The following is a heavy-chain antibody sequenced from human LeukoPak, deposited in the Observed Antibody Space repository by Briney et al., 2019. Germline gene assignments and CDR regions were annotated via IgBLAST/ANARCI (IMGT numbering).Heavy chain of an antibody. CDR2: INSDGSST. CDR1: GFTFGSYW. Sequence: GGSLRLSCAASGFTFGSYWMHWVRQAPGKGLVWVSRINSDGSSTSYADSVKGRFTISRDNAKNTLYLQMNSLRAEDTAVYYCASDTGRGLNDAFDIWGQGTMVTVSS. J-gene: IGHJ3*02. CDR3: ASDTGRGLNDAFDI. D-gene: IGHD2-8*02. V-gene: IGHV3-74*01.